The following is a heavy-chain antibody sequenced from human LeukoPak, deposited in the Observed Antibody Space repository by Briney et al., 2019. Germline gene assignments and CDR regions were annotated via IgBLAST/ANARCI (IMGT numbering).Heavy chain of an antibody. CDR2: ISSGSSPI. Sequence: GGSLRLSCAASGFTFRTFSMNWVRQAPGKGLEWLSYISSGSSPIYYADSVKGRFTISRDEAQNLVYLQMNSLRVEDTAVYYCTYLRTPYYNDKWLDPWGQGALVTVSS. J-gene: IGHJ5*02. V-gene: IGHV3-48*01. CDR1: GFTFRTFS. D-gene: IGHD3/OR15-3a*01. CDR3: TYLRTPYYNDKWLDP.